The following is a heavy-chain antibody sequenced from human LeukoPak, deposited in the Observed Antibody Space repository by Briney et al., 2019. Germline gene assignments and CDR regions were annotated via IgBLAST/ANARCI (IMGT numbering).Heavy chain of an antibody. J-gene: IGHJ6*03. CDR3: ARAKDVGATSYYMDV. CDR1: GYTFTGYG. D-gene: IGHD1-26*01. Sequence: ASVKVSCKASGYTFTGYGISWVRQAPGQGLEWMGWISAYNGNTNYAQKLQGRVTMTTDTSTSTAYMELRSLRSDDTAVYYCARAKDVGATSYYMDVWGKGTTVTVSS. CDR2: ISAYNGNT. V-gene: IGHV1-18*01.